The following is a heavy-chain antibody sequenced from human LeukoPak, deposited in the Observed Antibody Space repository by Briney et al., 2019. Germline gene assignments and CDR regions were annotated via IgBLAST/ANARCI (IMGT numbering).Heavy chain of an antibody. J-gene: IGHJ4*02. Sequence: SVKVSCKASGGTFSSYAISWVRQAPGQGLEWMGGIIPIFGTANYAQKFQGRVTITADESTSTAYMELSSLRSEDTAVYYCARDRGGYYDSSGAMDYWGQGTLVTASS. CDR3: ARDRGGYYDSSGAMDY. D-gene: IGHD3-22*01. V-gene: IGHV1-69*13. CDR2: IIPIFGTA. CDR1: GGTFSSYA.